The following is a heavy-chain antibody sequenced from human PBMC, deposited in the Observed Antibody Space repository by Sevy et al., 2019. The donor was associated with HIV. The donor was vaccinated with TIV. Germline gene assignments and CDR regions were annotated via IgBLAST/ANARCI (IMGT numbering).Heavy chain of an antibody. V-gene: IGHV4-31*03. CDR3: ARGITMVRGVSGRWFDP. J-gene: IGHJ5*02. Sequence: SETLSLTCTVSGGPISSGGYYWSWIRQHPGKGLERIGYIYYSGSTYYNPSLKSRVTISVDTAKNQFSLKLSSVTAADTAVYYCARGITMVRGVSGRWFDPWGQGTLVTVSS. D-gene: IGHD3-10*01. CDR2: IYYSGST. CDR1: GGPISSGGYY.